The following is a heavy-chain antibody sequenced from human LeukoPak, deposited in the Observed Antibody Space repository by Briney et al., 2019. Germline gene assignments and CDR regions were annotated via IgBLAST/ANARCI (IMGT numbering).Heavy chain of an antibody. CDR3: AKGVGTKLKYYFDY. J-gene: IGHJ4*02. CDR1: GFTFSTYA. D-gene: IGHD1-26*01. Sequence: PGGSLRLSCAASGFTFSTYAMSWVRQAPGKGLEWVSAISGSGGSTYYADSVKGRFTISRDSSKNTLYLQMNTLRAEDTAVYYCAKGVGTKLKYYFDYWGQGSLVTVSS. CDR2: ISGSGGST. V-gene: IGHV3-23*01.